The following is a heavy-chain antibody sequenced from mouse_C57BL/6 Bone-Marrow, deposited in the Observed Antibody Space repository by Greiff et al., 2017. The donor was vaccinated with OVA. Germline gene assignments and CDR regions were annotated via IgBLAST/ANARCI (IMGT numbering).Heavy chain of an antibody. J-gene: IGHJ2*01. Sequence: VQLQQPGTELVKPGASVKLSCTASGYTFTSYWMHWVKQRPGQGLEWIGNINPSNGGTNYTDKFKSKATLTVDKSSSTAYLQLSSLTSEDSAVYYCARWGIVTTVVEGNYWGQGTTLTGSS. CDR3: ARWGIVTTVVEGNY. D-gene: IGHD1-1*01. V-gene: IGHV1-53*01. CDR1: GYTFTSYW. CDR2: INPSNGGT.